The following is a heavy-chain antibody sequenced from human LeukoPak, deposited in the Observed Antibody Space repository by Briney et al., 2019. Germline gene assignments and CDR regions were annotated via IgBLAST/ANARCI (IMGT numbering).Heavy chain of an antibody. CDR3: ARDLEYFDSPANDY. V-gene: IGHV4-4*07. Sequence: SETLSLTCTVSGDSISGYYWAWIRQPAGKGLEWIGHIYAPGSSNYSPSFKSRVTMSIDMSNNQFSMRLNSVTAADTAMYHCARDLEYFDSPANDYWGQGTHVIVSP. J-gene: IGHJ4*02. D-gene: IGHD2-15*01. CDR1: GDSISGYY. CDR2: IYAPGSS.